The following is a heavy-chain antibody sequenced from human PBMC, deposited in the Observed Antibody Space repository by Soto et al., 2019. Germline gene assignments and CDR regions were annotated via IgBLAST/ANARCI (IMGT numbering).Heavy chain of an antibody. Sequence: SETLSLTCSVSGYSVSGPSYWGWIRQSPGKGPEWIASIYHGGTTFYNPSLKSRISISIDTSNNQFSLRLGSVTAADTAVYYCAKAQVMVVAGSTFDYWGHGIQVTVSS. D-gene: IGHD6-19*01. CDR3: AKAQVMVVAGSTFDY. V-gene: IGHV4-38-2*01. CDR1: GYSVSGPSY. J-gene: IGHJ4*01. CDR2: IYHGGTT.